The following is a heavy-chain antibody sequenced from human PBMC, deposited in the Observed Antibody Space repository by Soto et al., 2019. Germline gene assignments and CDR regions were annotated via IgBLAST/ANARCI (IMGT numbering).Heavy chain of an antibody. CDR2: IYHSGST. Sequence: SETLSLTCAVSGGSISSGGYSWSWIRQPPGKGLEWIGYIYHSGSTYYNPSLKSRVTISVDRSKNQFSLKLSSVTAADTAVYYCARDSMTTVTNMDVWGKGTTVTVSS. D-gene: IGHD4-17*01. CDR3: ARDSMTTVTNMDV. CDR1: GGSISSGGYS. J-gene: IGHJ6*03. V-gene: IGHV4-30-2*01.